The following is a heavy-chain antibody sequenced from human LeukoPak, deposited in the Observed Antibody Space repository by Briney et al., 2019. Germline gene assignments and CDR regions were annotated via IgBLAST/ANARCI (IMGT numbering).Heavy chain of an antibody. CDR1: GGSISGYY. V-gene: IGHV4-59*01. CDR3: TRGSGWYYY. J-gene: IGHJ4*02. Sequence: ETLSLTCTVSGGSISGYYWSWIRQPPGKGLEWIGYIYYSGSTNYNPSLKSRVTISVDTSKNQISLKLSSVTAADTAVYYCTRGSGWYYYWGQGTLVTVSS. CDR2: IYYSGST. D-gene: IGHD6-19*01.